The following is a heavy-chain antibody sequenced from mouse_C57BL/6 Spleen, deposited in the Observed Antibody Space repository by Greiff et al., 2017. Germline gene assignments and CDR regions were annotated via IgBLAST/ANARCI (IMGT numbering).Heavy chain of an antibody. CDR3: ARSPTGTRPWFAY. V-gene: IGHV1-55*01. J-gene: IGHJ3*01. CDR2: IYPGSGST. CDR1: GYTFTSYW. Sequence: QVQLQQPGAELVKPGASVKMSCKASGYTFTSYWITWVKQRPGQGLEWIGDIYPGSGSTNYNEKFKGKATLTVDTSSSTAYMQLSSLTSEDSAVYYCARSPTGTRPWFAYWGQGTLVTVSA. D-gene: IGHD4-1*01.